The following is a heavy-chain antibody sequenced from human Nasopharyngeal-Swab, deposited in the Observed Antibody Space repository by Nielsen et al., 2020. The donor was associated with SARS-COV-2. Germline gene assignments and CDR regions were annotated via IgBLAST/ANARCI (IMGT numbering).Heavy chain of an antibody. Sequence: GGSLRLSCAASGFTFDDYAMHWVRQAPGKGLEWVSGISWNSGSIGYADSVKGRFTISRDNAKNSLYLQMNSLSAEDTALYYCAKDSYYDSSGYYNYWGQGTLVTVSS. CDR1: GFTFDDYA. V-gene: IGHV3-9*01. CDR3: AKDSYYDSSGYYNY. CDR2: ISWNSGSI. D-gene: IGHD3-22*01. J-gene: IGHJ4*02.